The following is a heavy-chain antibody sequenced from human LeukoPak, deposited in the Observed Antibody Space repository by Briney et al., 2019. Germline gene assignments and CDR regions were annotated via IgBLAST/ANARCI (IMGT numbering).Heavy chain of an antibody. CDR3: ESPGVTLWEPFKF. J-gene: IGHJ4*02. Sequence: GESLKISFKGSGYSFTSYWIGWVRQMPGKGLEWMGIIYPGDSDTRYSPSFQGQVTISADKSITTAYLQWNSLKASDSAMYYCESPGVTLWEPFKFWGQGTLVTVSS. CDR1: GYSFTSYW. CDR2: IYPGDSDT. D-gene: IGHD1-26*01. V-gene: IGHV5-51*01.